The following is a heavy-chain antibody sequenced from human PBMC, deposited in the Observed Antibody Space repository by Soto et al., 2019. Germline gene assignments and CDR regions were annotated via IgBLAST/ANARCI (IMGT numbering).Heavy chain of an antibody. CDR2: FDPEDGET. J-gene: IGHJ5*02. CDR3: ATSPLITGTTSWFDP. Sequence: GASVKVSCKVSGYTLTELSMHWVRQAPGKGLEWMGGFDPEDGETIYAQKFQGRVTMTEDTSTDTAYMELSSLRSEDTAVYYCATSPLITGTTSWFDPWGQGTLVNVSS. D-gene: IGHD1-7*01. V-gene: IGHV1-24*01. CDR1: GYTLTELS.